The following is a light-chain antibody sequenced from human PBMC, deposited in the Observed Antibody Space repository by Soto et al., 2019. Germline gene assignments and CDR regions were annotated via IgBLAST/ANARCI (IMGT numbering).Light chain of an antibody. J-gene: IGKJ1*01. CDR3: QPYYSYPWT. Sequence: AIRMTQSPSSLSASTGDRVTITCRASQGISSYLAWYQQKPGKAPKLLIYAASTLQSGVPSRFSGSGSGTDFTLTISCLQSEDFATYYCQPYYSYPWTSGQRTKVELK. CDR1: QGISSY. CDR2: AAS. V-gene: IGKV1-8*01.